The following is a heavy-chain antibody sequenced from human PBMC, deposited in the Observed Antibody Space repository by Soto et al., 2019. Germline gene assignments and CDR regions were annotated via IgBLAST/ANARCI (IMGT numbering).Heavy chain of an antibody. Sequence: GGSLRLSCAASGFTFSLYTMSWVRQAPGKGLEWVSGIYGSASETFYADSVKGRFTISRDQSRNTLYLQMNSLRAEDTAVYYCAKDRDPEGVWDIDFWGQGTRVTVSS. J-gene: IGHJ4*02. V-gene: IGHV3-23*01. CDR3: AKDRDPEGVWDIDF. CDR2: IYGSASET. D-gene: IGHD3-16*01. CDR1: GFTFSLYT.